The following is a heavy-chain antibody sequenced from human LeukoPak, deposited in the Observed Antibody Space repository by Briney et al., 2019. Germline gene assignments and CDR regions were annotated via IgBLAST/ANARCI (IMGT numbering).Heavy chain of an antibody. CDR1: GFTFTDYS. CDR3: ARDFLAAGDY. CDR2: ISTVSTYT. D-gene: IGHD6-13*01. Sequence: PGGSLRLSCAPSGFTFTDYSMNWVRQAPGKGLEWVASISTVSTYTFYADSVKGRFTISRDDAKKSLYLQMTSLRVEDTSVYYCARDFLAAGDYWGQGTLVTVSS. V-gene: IGHV3-21*01. J-gene: IGHJ4*02.